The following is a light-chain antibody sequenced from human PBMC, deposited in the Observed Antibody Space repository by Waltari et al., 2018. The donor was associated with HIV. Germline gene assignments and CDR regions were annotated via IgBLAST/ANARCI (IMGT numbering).Light chain of an antibody. J-gene: IGKJ4*01. CDR2: AAS. Sequence: DIQLTQSPSFLSASVGDRVTITCRASQGISSYLAWYQQRPGKAPKLLIYAASTLQSGVPSRFSGSGSGTEFTLTISSLQPEDFATYYCQQINSYPLTFGGGTKVENK. CDR1: QGISSY. V-gene: IGKV1-9*01. CDR3: QQINSYPLT.